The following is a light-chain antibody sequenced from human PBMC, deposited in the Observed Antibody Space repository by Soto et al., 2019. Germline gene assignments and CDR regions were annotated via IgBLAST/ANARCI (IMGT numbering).Light chain of an antibody. CDR2: EVT. CDR3: SSYTSSSTYV. CDR1: SSDVGGYNY. V-gene: IGLV2-14*01. Sequence: QSALTQPASVSGSPGQSIIISCTGTSSDVGGYNYVSWYQRHPGKAPKVMIYEVTNRPSGVSNRFSGSKSGNTASLTISGLQAEDEADYYCSSYTSSSTYVFGTGTKLTVL. J-gene: IGLJ1*01.